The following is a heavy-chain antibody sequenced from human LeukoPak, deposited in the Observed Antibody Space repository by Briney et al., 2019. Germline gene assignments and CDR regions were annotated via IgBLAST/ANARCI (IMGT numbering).Heavy chain of an antibody. CDR3: ARDRSDYDFWSGSDSHYGMDV. D-gene: IGHD3-3*01. V-gene: IGHV1-2*02. CDR2: INPNSGGT. CDR1: GYTFTGYY. J-gene: IGHJ6*02. Sequence: ASVKVSCKASGYTFTGYYMHWVRQAPGQGLEWMGWINPNSGGTNYAQKFQGRVTMTRDTSISTAYMELSRLRSDDTAVYYCARDRSDYDFWSGSDSHYGMDVWGQGTTVTVSS.